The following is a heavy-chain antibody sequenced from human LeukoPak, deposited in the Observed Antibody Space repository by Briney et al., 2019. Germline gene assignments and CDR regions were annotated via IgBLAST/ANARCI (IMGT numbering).Heavy chain of an antibody. Sequence: GGSLRLSCAASGFTFNYYWMHWLRQAPGKGLVWVSRINADGTDTAYADSVKGRFTVSRDNAKNTLYLQMNSLTVEDTALYYCARESFMDWGQGTLVTVS. CDR3: ARESFMD. D-gene: IGHD3-10*01. CDR2: INADGTDT. CDR1: GFTFNYYW. V-gene: IGHV3-74*01. J-gene: IGHJ4*02.